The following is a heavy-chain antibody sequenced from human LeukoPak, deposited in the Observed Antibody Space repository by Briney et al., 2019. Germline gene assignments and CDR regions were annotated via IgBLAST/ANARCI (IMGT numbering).Heavy chain of an antibody. CDR1: GYTFTSYY. CDR2: INPSGGST. D-gene: IGHD1-26*01. Sequence: ASVKVSCKASGYTFTSYYMNWVRQAHGQGLEWMGIINPSGGSTSYAQKFQGRVTMTRDTSTSTVYMELSSLRSEDTAVYYCARALVGAKGFDYWGQGTLVTVSS. V-gene: IGHV1-46*01. CDR3: ARALVGAKGFDY. J-gene: IGHJ4*02.